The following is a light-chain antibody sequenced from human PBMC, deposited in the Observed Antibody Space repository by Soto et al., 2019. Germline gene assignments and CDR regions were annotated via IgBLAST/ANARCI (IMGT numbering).Light chain of an antibody. CDR1: QGISSW. Sequence: DIQMTQSPSSVSASVGDRVTITCRASQGISSWLAWYQQKQGKAPKLLIYAESILQSGVPPRFSGSGSGTDFSLPVSSLQPEDFATYYCQQADSFPFTFGPGTKVDI. CDR2: AES. J-gene: IGKJ3*01. V-gene: IGKV1-12*01. CDR3: QQADSFPFT.